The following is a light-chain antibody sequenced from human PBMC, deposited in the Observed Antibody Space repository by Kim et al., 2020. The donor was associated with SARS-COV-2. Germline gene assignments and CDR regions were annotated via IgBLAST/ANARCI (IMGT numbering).Light chain of an antibody. V-gene: IGLV3-19*01. CDR1: SLRSYY. CDR2: GKN. J-gene: IGLJ3*02. Sequence: SSELTQDTAVSVALGQTVRITCQGDSLRSYYASWYQQKPGQAPVLVIYGKNNRPSGIPDRFSGSSSGNTASLTITGAQAEDEADYYCNSRDSSGNHLVFGGGTQLTVL. CDR3: NSRDSSGNHLV.